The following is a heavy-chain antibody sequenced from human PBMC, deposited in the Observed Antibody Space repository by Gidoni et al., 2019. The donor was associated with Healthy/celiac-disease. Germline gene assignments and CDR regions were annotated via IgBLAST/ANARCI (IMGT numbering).Heavy chain of an antibody. J-gene: IGHJ6*02. CDR3: ARDRYDSNYGDYYYGMDV. V-gene: IGHV3-30-3*01. CDR1: GFTFSSYA. CDR2: ISYDGSNK. D-gene: IGHD4-4*01. Sequence: QVQLVESGGGVVQPGRSLRLSCAASGFTFSSYAMHWVRQAPGKGLEWVAVISYDGSNKYYADSVKGRFTISRDNSKNTLYLQMNSLRAEDTAVYYCARDRYDSNYGDYYYGMDVWGQGTTVTVSS.